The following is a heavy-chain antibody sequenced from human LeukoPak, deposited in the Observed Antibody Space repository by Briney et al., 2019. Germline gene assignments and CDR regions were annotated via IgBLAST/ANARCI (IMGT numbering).Heavy chain of an antibody. V-gene: IGHV3-11*01. CDR1: GFTFSDYY. D-gene: IGHD3-3*01. Sequence: GGSLRLSCAASGFTFSDYYMSWIRQAPGKGLEWVSYISSSGSTIYYADSVKGRFTSSRDNAKNSLYQQMNSLRAEDTAVYYCARTLENYYYYGMDVRGQGTTVTVSS. J-gene: IGHJ6*02. CDR2: ISSSGSTI. CDR3: ARTLENYYYYGMDV.